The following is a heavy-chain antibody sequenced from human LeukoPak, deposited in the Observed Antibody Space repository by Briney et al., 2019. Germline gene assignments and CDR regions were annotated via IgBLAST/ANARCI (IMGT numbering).Heavy chain of an antibody. J-gene: IGHJ4*02. Sequence: TGGSLRLSCAASGFTFSSYEMHWVRQAPGKGLEWVSYISNSGSTIYYADSVKGRFTISRDNAKNSLYLQMNSLRAEDTAVYYCARDRGLDYWGQGTLVTVSS. CDR3: ARDRGLDY. V-gene: IGHV3-48*03. CDR1: GFTFSSYE. CDR2: ISNSGSTI.